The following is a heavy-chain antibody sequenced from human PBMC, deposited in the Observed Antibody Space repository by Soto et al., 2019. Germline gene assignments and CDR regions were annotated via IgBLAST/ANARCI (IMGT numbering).Heavy chain of an antibody. Sequence: QVQLVESGGGVVQPGRSLRLSCAASGFTFSSYGMHWVRQAAGKGLEWVAVIWYDGSNKYYADSVKGRFTISRDNSKNTLYLQMNSLRAEDTAVYYCARDSNTGRGGEYYFDYWGQGTLVTVSS. D-gene: IGHD1-1*01. V-gene: IGHV3-33*01. CDR3: ARDSNTGRGGEYYFDY. CDR2: IWYDGSNK. J-gene: IGHJ4*02. CDR1: GFTFSSYG.